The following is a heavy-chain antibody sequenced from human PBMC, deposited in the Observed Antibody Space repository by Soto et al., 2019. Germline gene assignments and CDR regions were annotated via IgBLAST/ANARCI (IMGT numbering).Heavy chain of an antibody. J-gene: IGHJ3*02. Sequence: LGESLKISCKGSGYSFTSYWIGWVRQMPGKGLEWMGIIYPGDSDTRYSPSFQGQVTISADKSISTAYLQWSSLKASDTAMYYCARGNDYIWGSYRSPDAFDIWGQGTMVTVSS. D-gene: IGHD3-16*02. CDR1: GYSFTSYW. V-gene: IGHV5-51*01. CDR2: IYPGDSDT. CDR3: ARGNDYIWGSYRSPDAFDI.